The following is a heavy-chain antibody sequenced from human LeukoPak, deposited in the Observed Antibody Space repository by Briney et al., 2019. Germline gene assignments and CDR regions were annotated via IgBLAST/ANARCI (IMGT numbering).Heavy chain of an antibody. CDR2: IRYDGSNE. D-gene: IGHD6-19*01. CDR1: GFKFSDYG. V-gene: IGHV3-30*02. J-gene: IGHJ5*02. Sequence: GGSLRLSCTASGFKFSDYGMHWVRQAPGKGLEWVAFIRYDGSNEYYADSLKGRFTISRDNSKNTLYLQMNSLRGEDTALYYCARDPRVALAGTDWFDPWGQGTLVTVSS. CDR3: ARDPRVALAGTDWFDP.